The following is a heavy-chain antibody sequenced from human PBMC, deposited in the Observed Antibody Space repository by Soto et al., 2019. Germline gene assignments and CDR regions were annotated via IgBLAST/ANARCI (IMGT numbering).Heavy chain of an antibody. CDR3: ARENIPYIWGWNAKGGNFDY. CDR2: INHSGST. J-gene: IGHJ4*02. Sequence: PSQTLSLTCAVYGGSFSGYYWSWIRQPPGKGLEWIGEINHSGSTNYNPSLKSRVTISVDTSKNQFSLKLSSVTAADTAVYYCARENIPYIWGWNAKGGNFDYWGQGTLVTVSS. V-gene: IGHV4-34*01. CDR1: GGSFSGYY. D-gene: IGHD1-1*01.